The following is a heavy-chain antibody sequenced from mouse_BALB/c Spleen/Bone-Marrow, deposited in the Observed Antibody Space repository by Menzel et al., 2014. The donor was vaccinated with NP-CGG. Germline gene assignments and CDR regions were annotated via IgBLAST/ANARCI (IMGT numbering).Heavy chain of an antibody. V-gene: IGHV1-9*01. CDR3: ARFRSYTMDF. CDR2: ILPGRDST. Sequence: QVQLQQSGAELMKPGASVKISCKATGYTFSNLWIEWMKQRPGHGLEWIGEILPGRDSTKYQEKFKGKATFTADPSTKTVYMQLSSLTSEDSAVYYCARFRSYTMDFWGQGTSVTVSS. J-gene: IGHJ4*01. CDR1: GYTFSNLW.